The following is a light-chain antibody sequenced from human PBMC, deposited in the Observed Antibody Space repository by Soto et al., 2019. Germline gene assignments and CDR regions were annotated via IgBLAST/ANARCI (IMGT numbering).Light chain of an antibody. CDR1: QSISNW. CDR3: QQYDSYSGT. Sequence: DIQMTQSPSTLSASVGDRVTITCRASQSISNWLAWYQKKPGKAPKLLIYDASTLETGVPSRFSVSGSGTEFTLTISSLQPDDFATDYCQQYDSYSGTFGQGTKVEIK. J-gene: IGKJ1*01. CDR2: DAS. V-gene: IGKV1-5*01.